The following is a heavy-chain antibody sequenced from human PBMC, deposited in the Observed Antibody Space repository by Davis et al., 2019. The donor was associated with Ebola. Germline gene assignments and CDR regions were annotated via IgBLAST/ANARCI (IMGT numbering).Heavy chain of an antibody. CDR2: HGTSGDT. CDR1: GFIFRSYV. CDR3: AKDTPNIWFDV. V-gene: IGHV3-23*01. Sequence: GGSLRLSCAASGFIFRSYVMSWVRQAPGKGLEWVSTHGTSGDTYYADSVKGRFTISRDNSKNTLHLQMNSLRVEDTAIYYCAKDTPNIWFDVWGQGTMVAVSS. J-gene: IGHJ3*01. D-gene: IGHD2-15*01.